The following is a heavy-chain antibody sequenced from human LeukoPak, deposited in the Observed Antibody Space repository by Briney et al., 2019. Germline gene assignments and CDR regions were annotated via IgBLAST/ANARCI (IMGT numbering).Heavy chain of an antibody. J-gene: IGHJ4*02. Sequence: SETLSLTCTVSGGSISSGGYYWSWIRQPPGKGLEWIGYIYHSGSTYYNPSLKSRVTISVDRSKNQFSLKLSSVTAADTAVYYCARGAGALLIFDYWGQGTLVTVSS. CDR2: IYHSGST. V-gene: IGHV4-30-2*01. CDR1: GGSISSGGYY. CDR3: ARGAGALLIFDY. D-gene: IGHD2-8*01.